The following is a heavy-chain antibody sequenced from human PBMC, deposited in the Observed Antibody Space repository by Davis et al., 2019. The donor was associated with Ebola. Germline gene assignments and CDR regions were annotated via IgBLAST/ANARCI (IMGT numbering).Heavy chain of an antibody. D-gene: IGHD6-13*01. J-gene: IGHJ6*02. CDR3: ARGPTAAADSYYYGMDV. CDR1: GFTFSSYD. Sequence: GESLKISCAASGFTFSSYDMHWVRQATGKGLEWVSAIGTAGDTYYPGSMKGRFTISRENAKNSLYLQMNSLRAGDTAVYYCARGPTAAADSYYYGMDVWGQGTTVTVSS. V-gene: IGHV3-13*01. CDR2: IGTAGDT.